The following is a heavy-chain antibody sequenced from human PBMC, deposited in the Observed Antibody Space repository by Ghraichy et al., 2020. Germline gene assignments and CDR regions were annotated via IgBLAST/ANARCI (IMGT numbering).Heavy chain of an antibody. Sequence: SGPTLVKPTQTLTLTCTFSGFSLSTSGVGVGWIRQPPGKALEWLALIYWNDDKRYSPSLKSRLTITKDTSKNQVVLTMTNMDPVDTATYYCALQGDSSIRGRYSYYGMDVWGQGTTVTVSS. CDR3: ALQGDSSIRGRYSYYGMDV. D-gene: IGHD3-22*01. V-gene: IGHV2-5*01. J-gene: IGHJ6*02. CDR2: IYWNDDK. CDR1: GFSLSTSGVG.